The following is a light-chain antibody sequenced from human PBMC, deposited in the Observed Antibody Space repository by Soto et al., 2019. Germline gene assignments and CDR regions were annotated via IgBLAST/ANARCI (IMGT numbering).Light chain of an antibody. Sequence: QSVLTQPASVSGSPGQSITISCTGTSSDVAFYNHVSWYQQHPGKAPNLLIYEVNNRPSGVSRRFSGSKSGNTASLTISGVQAEDEADYYCSSFASTHTYVFGTGTKVTVL. CDR2: EVN. J-gene: IGLJ1*01. V-gene: IGLV2-14*01. CDR3: SSFASTHTYV. CDR1: SSDVAFYNH.